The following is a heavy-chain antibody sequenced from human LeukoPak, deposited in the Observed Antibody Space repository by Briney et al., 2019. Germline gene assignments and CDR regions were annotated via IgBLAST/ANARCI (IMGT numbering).Heavy chain of an antibody. V-gene: IGHV4-4*07. Sequence: SETLSLICSVSGDSMRSFYWRWIRQPAGKGLEWIGRIYSSGSTNYNPSLQSRVTMSLDMSKNYFSLKLTSLTVADTAVYYCARDPGSFGSGTRDAFDFWGRGTMVTVSS. D-gene: IGHD3-10*01. CDR1: GDSMRSFY. CDR2: IYSSGST. J-gene: IGHJ3*01. CDR3: ARDPGSFGSGTRDAFDF.